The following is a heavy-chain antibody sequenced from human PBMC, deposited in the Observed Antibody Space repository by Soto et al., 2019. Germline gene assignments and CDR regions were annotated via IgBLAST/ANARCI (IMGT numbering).Heavy chain of an antibody. CDR3: ATSAYSSSWSPWFDP. CDR2: IDPSDSYT. CDR1: GYSFTSYW. V-gene: IGHV5-10-1*01. J-gene: IGHJ5*02. D-gene: IGHD6-13*01. Sequence: GESLKISCKGSGYSFTSYWISWVRQMPGKGLEWMGRIDPSDSYTNYSPSFQGHVTISADKSISTAYLQWSSLKASDTAMCYCATSAYSSSWSPWFDPWGQGTLVTVSS.